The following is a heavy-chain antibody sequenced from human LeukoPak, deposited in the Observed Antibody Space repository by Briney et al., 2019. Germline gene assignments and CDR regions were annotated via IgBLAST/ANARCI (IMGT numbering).Heavy chain of an antibody. J-gene: IGHJ4*02. Sequence: SETLSLTCTVSGGSVTTYYWSWIRQPPGKGLEWIGYIYYSGTTNYNPSLKSRVTISVDTSKNQFSLKLNSVTAADTAVYYRARWAGILEYWGQGTLVTVSS. D-gene: IGHD6-19*01. CDR1: GGSVTTYY. CDR3: ARWAGILEY. CDR2: IYYSGTT. V-gene: IGHV4-59*02.